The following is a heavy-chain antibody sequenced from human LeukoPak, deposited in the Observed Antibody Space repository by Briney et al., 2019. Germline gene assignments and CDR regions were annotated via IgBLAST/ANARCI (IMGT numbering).Heavy chain of an antibody. Sequence: PGGSLRLSCAASGFTFSSYAMHWVRPAPGKGLEWVAVISYDGSNKYYADSVKGRFTISRDNSKNTLYLQMNSLRAEDTAVYYCARVGLIIYGDYPYYFANGARETWVTVSS. V-gene: IGHV3-30-3*01. CDR3: ARVGLIIYGDYPYYFAN. D-gene: IGHD4-17*01. CDR1: GFTFSSYA. J-gene: IGHJ4*02. CDR2: ISYDGSNK.